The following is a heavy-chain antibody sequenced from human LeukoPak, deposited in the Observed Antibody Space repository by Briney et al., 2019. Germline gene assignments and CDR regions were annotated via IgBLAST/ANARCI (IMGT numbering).Heavy chain of an antibody. J-gene: IGHJ4*02. CDR1: GFTFSSYN. Sequence: GGSLRLSCAASGFTFSSYNMNWLRQAPGKGLEWVSYISTTGNTIYYADSVKGRFTISRDNAKNSLYLQMNSLRAEDTAVYYCAKDVFTYYYSSGSYFDYWGQGTLVTVSS. CDR2: ISTTGNTI. D-gene: IGHD3-10*01. CDR3: AKDVFTYYYSSGSYFDY. V-gene: IGHV3-48*01.